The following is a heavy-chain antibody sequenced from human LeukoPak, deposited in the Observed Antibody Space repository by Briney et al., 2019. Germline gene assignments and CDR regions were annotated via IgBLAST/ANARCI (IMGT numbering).Heavy chain of an antibody. J-gene: IGHJ4*02. V-gene: IGHV4-38-2*02. CDR1: GYSISSGYY. Sequence: PSETLSLTCTVSGYSISSGYYWGWIRQPPGKGLEWIGSIYHSGSTYYNPSLKSRVTISVDTSKNQFSLKLSSVTAADTAVYYCARVRSSYFDYWGQGTLVTVSS. CDR3: ARVRSSYFDY. CDR2: IYHSGST. D-gene: IGHD1-26*01.